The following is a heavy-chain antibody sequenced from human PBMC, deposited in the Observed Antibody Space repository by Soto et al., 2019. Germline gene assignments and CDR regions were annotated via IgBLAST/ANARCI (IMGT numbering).Heavy chain of an antibody. V-gene: IGHV4-34*01. CDR3: ARHGITGSYYDAFDI. Sequence: PSETLSLTCGVYGVSSSDLFWSWIRQPPGKGLQWIGEVNDEGSPNYNPSLKNRVTLSLDTSKNQFALKLSSVTAAETAVYYCARHGITGSYYDAFDIWGQGTMVTVSS. CDR1: GVSSSDLF. J-gene: IGHJ3*02. CDR2: VNDEGSP. D-gene: IGHD1-26*01.